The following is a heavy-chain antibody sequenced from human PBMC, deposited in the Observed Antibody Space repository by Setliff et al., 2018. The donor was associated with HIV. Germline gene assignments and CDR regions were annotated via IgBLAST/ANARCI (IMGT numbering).Heavy chain of an antibody. CDR1: GFTFSSYS. D-gene: IGHD1-26*01. J-gene: IGHJ4*02. CDR3: ARERYSGSSTDY. CDR2: ISSSSSYT. Sequence: KTGGSLRLSCAASGFTFSSYSMNWVRQAPGKGLEWVSYISSSSSYTHYADSVKGRFTISRDNVKNSLYLQMNSLRAEDTAVDYCARERYSGSSTDYWGQGTLVTVSS. V-gene: IGHV3-21*01.